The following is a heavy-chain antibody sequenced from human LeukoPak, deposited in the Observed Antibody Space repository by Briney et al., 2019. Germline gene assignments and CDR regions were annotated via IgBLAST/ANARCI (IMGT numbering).Heavy chain of an antibody. V-gene: IGHV3-74*01. CDR1: GYTFSSYW. J-gene: IGHJ3*02. D-gene: IGHD2-21*02. CDR2: INSDGSST. CDR3: ARECGGDCWDAFDI. Sequence: QTGGSLRLSCATYGYTFSSYWMHWVRQAPGKGLVWVSRINSDGSSTSYADFVKGRFTISRDNAKNTLYLQMNSLRAEDTAVYYCARECGGDCWDAFDIWGQGTMVAVSS.